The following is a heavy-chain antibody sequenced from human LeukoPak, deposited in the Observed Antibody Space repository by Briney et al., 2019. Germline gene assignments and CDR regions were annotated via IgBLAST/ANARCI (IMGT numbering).Heavy chain of an antibody. Sequence: GGSLTFSGAASGFTFSSYAMSWVGQAPGQGREWVATAIGSGGSTYYAAAVKGLFNSTRHNSKTTLYLQMSSLRAEDTADYYCAKAPRCGVLAASGGYCNSYHYRIDFWSQGTTVTVSS. CDR1: GFTFSSYA. D-gene: IGHD5-12*01. V-gene: IGHV3-23*01. CDR3: AKAPRCGVLAASGGYCNSYHYRIDF. CDR2: AIGSGGST. J-gene: IGHJ6*02.